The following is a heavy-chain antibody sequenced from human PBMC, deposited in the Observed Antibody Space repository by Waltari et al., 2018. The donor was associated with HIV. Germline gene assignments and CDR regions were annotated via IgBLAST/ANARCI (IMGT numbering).Heavy chain of an antibody. V-gene: IGHV1-69*06. CDR3: ARDKDIVATGVYYYYYGMDV. CDR1: VGTFSSYA. D-gene: IGHD5-12*01. CDR2: IIPIFGTA. J-gene: IGHJ6*02. Sequence: QVQLVQSGAEVKKPGSSVKVSCKASVGTFSSYAISWVRPAPGHGTEWMGGIIPIFGTANYAQKFQGRVTITADKSTSTAYMELSSLRSEDTAVYYCARDKDIVATGVYYYYYGMDVWGQGTTVTVSS.